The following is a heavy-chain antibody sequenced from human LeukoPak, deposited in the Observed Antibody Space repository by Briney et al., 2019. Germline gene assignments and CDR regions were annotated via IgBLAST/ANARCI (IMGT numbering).Heavy chain of an antibody. Sequence: GGSLRISCAASGFTFNNYGMNWVRQAPGKGLEWVSVVSTSGDNGYYADSVQGRFTISRDNSKNSLYLQMNSLRAEDTAVYYCAKGGTGTTVRYFDYWGQGTLVTVSS. CDR3: AKGGTGTTVRYFDY. V-gene: IGHV3-23*01. D-gene: IGHD1-7*01. CDR2: VSTSGDNG. CDR1: GFTFNNYG. J-gene: IGHJ4*02.